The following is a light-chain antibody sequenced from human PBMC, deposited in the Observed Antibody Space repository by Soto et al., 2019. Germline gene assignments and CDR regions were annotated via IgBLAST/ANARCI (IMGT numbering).Light chain of an antibody. Sequence: DIQMTQSPSTLSASVGDRVTLTCRASQSISSWLAWYQQKPGKAPKLLIYDASSLESGVPSSFSGRGSRTEFTLTISSLQPDDFSTYYCQQYNSYWTFGQGTKVEIK. CDR3: QQYNSYWT. J-gene: IGKJ1*01. CDR1: QSISSW. CDR2: DAS. V-gene: IGKV1-5*01.